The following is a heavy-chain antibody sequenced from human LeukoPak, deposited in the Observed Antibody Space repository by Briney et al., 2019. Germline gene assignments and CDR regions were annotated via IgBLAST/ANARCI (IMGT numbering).Heavy chain of an antibody. Sequence: PGGSLRLSCAASGFTFCSYSMNWVRQSPGQGLEWVSSISSSSSCIYYTASVKGRFTFSKHNAKNSLYLQYTSVRAEDTGVYYCARGLDIGVVPAATRGPRWYMDVWGKGTTVTVSS. CDR3: ARGLDIGVVPAATRGPRWYMDV. CDR1: GFTFCSYS. J-gene: IGHJ6*03. CDR2: ISSSSSCI. V-gene: IGHV3-21*01. D-gene: IGHD2-2*03.